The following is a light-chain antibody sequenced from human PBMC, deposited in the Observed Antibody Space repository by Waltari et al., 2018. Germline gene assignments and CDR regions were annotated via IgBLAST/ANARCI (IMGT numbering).Light chain of an antibody. CDR1: QSIGRS. V-gene: IGKV6-21*02. J-gene: IGKJ5*01. CDR2: YAS. CDR3: HQSSKLPIT. Sequence: EIVLTQSPDFQSVTPKEKVTITCRASQSIGRSLNWYQRKPGQSPNLLIKYASQSISGVPSRFSGSGSGTDFTLTITSLEAEDAATYFCHQSSKLPITFGQGTRLEI.